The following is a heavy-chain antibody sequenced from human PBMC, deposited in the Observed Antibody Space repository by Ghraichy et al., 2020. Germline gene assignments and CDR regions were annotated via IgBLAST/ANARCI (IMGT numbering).Heavy chain of an antibody. CDR2: INEDGSEI. V-gene: IGHV3-7*03. CDR1: GFTFSTYW. J-gene: IGHJ5*02. CDR3: ARAETWVAS. Sequence: GESLNISCTVSGFTFSTYWITWLRQAPGKGLEWVANINEDGSEIHYVDSVRGRFTVSRDNAKNSLFLQMNSLRAEDTAVYYCARAETWVASWGQGTLVTVSS. D-gene: IGHD2-15*01.